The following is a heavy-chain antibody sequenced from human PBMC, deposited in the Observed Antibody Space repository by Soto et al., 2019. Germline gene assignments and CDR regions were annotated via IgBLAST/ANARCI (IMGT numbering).Heavy chain of an antibody. V-gene: IGHV1-69*13. CDR3: ARRSGYVISHDYYYGMDV. D-gene: IGHD5-12*01. Sequence: ASVKVSCKASGGTFSSYAISWVRQAPGQGLEWMGGIIPIFGTANYAQKFQGRVTITADESTSTAYMELSSLRSEGTAVYYCARRSGYVISHDYYYGMDVWGQGTTVTVSS. J-gene: IGHJ6*02. CDR2: IIPIFGTA. CDR1: GGTFSSYA.